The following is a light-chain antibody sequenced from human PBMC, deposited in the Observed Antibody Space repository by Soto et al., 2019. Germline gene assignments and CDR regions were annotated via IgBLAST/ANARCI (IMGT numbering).Light chain of an antibody. J-gene: IGKJ1*01. CDR1: QSVLYSSNNKNY. CDR2: WAS. Sequence: DIVMTQSPDSLAVSLGERATINCKSSQSVLYSSNNKNYLAWYQQTPGQPPRLLIYWASTRESGVPDRFSGSGSGTDFTLTISSLQAEDVAVYYCHQYYNPAAFGQGTKVEIK. CDR3: HQYYNPAA. V-gene: IGKV4-1*01.